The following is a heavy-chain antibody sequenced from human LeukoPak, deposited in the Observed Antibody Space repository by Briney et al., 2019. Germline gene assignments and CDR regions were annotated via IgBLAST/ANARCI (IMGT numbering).Heavy chain of an antibody. D-gene: IGHD3-22*01. CDR3: ARGASYYYDRSGYYN. Sequence: GGSLRLSCAASGFTFDDYGMSWVRQAPGKGLEWVSGINWYGGGTGYADSVKGRFTISRDSAKNSLSLQMNTLRAEDTAVYYCARGASYYYDRSGYYNWGRGTLVTVSS. J-gene: IGHJ4*02. CDR1: GFTFDDYG. V-gene: IGHV3-20*04. CDR2: INWYGGGT.